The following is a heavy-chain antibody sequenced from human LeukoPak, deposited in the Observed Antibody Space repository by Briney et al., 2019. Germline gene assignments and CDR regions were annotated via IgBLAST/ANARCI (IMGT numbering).Heavy chain of an antibody. J-gene: IGHJ4*02. Sequence: ASVKVSCKASGGTLSSYAISWVRQAPGQGLEWIGGIIPIFGTANYAQKFQGRVTITADESTSTAYMELSSLRSEDTAVYYCARFYYDSSGQSLPFDYWGQGTLVTVSS. CDR3: ARFYYDSSGQSLPFDY. V-gene: IGHV1-69*13. CDR1: GGTLSSYA. CDR2: IIPIFGTA. D-gene: IGHD3-22*01.